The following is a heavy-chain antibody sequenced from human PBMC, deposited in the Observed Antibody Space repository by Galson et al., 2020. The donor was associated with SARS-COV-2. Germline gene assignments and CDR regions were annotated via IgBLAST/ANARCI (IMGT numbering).Heavy chain of an antibody. J-gene: IGHJ3*02. D-gene: IGHD3-22*01. Sequence: ASVKVSCKLYGHTLTELSMHWVRQAPGKGLEWLGSFDPQDGETIYAQKFQGRVTMTEDTSTETAYLELSSLRSDDTAVYYCATWGVVVITYAFDIWGQGTMVTVSS. V-gene: IGHV1-24*01. CDR2: FDPQDGET. CDR1: GHTLTELS. CDR3: ATWGVVVITYAFDI.